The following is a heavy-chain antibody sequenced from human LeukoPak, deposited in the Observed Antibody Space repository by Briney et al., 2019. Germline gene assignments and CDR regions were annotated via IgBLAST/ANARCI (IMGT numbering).Heavy chain of an antibody. V-gene: IGHV1-46*01. D-gene: IGHD1-26*01. CDR3: ARAYSGSYFYYYYYMDV. CDR1: GYTFTSYY. J-gene: IGHJ6*03. CDR2: INPSGGST. Sequence: ASVKVSCKASGYTFTSYYMHWVRQAPGQGLEWMGIINPSGGSTSYAQKFQGRVTMTRYTSTSTVYMELSSLRSEDTAVYYCARAYSGSYFYYYYYMDVWGKGTTVTVSS.